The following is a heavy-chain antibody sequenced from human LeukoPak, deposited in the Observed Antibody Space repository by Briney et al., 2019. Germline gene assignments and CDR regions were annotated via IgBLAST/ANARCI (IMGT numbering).Heavy chain of an antibody. CDR3: ASPFDYDGSGYLAY. CDR2: IYYSWST. CDR1: GGSISSSSYY. J-gene: IGHJ4*02. Sequence: SETLSLTCTVSGGSISSSSYYWGWIRQPPGKGLEWIGSIYYSWSTYYNPSLKSRVTISVDTSKNQFSLKLSSVTAAETAVYYCASPFDYDGSGYLAYWGQGTLVTVSS. V-gene: IGHV4-39*07. D-gene: IGHD3-22*01.